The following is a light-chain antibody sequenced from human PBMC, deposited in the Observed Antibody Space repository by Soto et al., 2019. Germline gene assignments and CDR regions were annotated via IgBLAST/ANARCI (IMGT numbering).Light chain of an antibody. CDR3: QQYGVSPIS. CDR2: HAS. Sequence: EMAITHSQATVCVSTCERATLYFRASQSVSDKLAWYQQKPGQAPRLLIYHASASATCIPARFSGSGSGTQFTLTTSGLQSEDFAVYYCQQYGVSPISFRQGTRLEI. J-gene: IGKJ5*01. V-gene: IGKV3-15*01. CDR1: QSVSDK.